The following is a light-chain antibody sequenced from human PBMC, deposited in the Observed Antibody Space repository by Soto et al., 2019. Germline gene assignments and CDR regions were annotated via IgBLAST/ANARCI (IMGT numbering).Light chain of an antibody. J-gene: IGKJ1*01. CDR1: QSVSNNY. Sequence: EIVLTQSPGTLSLSPGERATLSCRTSQSVSNNYLAWYQQKPGQAPRLLICGASSRATGIPVRFSGSGSGTDFTLSISRLEPEDFAVYYCQQYSSLWTFGQGTKVEIK. V-gene: IGKV3-20*01. CDR3: QQYSSLWT. CDR2: GAS.